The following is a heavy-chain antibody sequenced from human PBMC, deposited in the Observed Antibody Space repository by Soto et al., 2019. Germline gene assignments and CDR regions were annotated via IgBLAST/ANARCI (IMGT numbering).Heavy chain of an antibody. Sequence: GGSLRLSCASSGFTFSNYWMHWVRQAPGKGLVWVSRINSDGSSTSYADPLKGRFTISRDNAKNTLYLQMNSLRAEDTAVYYCARVPDTAMVLRGGWLDPWGQGT. CDR1: GFTFSNYW. CDR3: ARVPDTAMVLRGGWLDP. D-gene: IGHD5-18*01. V-gene: IGHV3-74*01. J-gene: IGHJ5*02. CDR2: INSDGSST.